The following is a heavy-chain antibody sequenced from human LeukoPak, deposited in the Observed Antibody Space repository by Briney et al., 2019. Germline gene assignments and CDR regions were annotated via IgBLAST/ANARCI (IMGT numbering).Heavy chain of an antibody. Sequence: GGSLRLSCAASGFTFSSYAMNWVRQAPGKGLEWVSVISGSGGITYYADSVKGRFTISRDNSKNTLYLQMNSLRAEDTAVYYCAKDRRYYDSSGYYYFDYWGQGTLVTVSS. CDR3: AKDRRYYDSSGYYYFDY. CDR2: ISGSGGIT. V-gene: IGHV3-23*01. J-gene: IGHJ4*02. D-gene: IGHD3-22*01. CDR1: GFTFSSYA.